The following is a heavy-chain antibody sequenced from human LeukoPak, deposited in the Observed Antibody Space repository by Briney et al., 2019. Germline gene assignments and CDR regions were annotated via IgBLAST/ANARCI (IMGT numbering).Heavy chain of an antibody. D-gene: IGHD6-6*01. CDR3: AKGNSSSGGFDY. CDR1: GFIFSSYS. Sequence: PGGSLRLSCAASGFIFSSYSMNWVRQAPGKGLEWVSYISSSSSTIYYADSVKGRFTISRDNAKNSLSLQMNSLRAEDTAVYYCAKGNSSSGGFDYWGQGTLVTVSS. J-gene: IGHJ4*02. CDR2: ISSSSSTI. V-gene: IGHV3-48*01.